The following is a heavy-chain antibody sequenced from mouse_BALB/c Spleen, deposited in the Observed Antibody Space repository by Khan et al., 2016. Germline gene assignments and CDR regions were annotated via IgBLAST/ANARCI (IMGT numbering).Heavy chain of an antibody. CDR3: VRDAYYPYALDY. V-gene: IGHV10-1*02. D-gene: IGHD1-1*01. CDR1: GFTFKTYA. CDR2: IRSKSNNFAT. Sequence: EVQLVESGGGLVQLKGSLKLSCAASGFTFKTYAMNWVRQAPGKGLEWIARIRSKSNNFATYYADSVKDRFTISRDDSQNMLSLQMNTLQTEDTAMYYCVRDAYYPYALDYWGQGTSVTVSS. J-gene: IGHJ4*01.